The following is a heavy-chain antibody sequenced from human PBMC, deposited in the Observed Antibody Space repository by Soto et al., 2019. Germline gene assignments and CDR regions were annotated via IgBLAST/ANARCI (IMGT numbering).Heavy chain of an antibody. CDR2: IYHSGST. V-gene: IGHV4-30-2*01. CDR3: ARVSDYNYYGMDV. CDR1: GGSISSGGYS. J-gene: IGHJ6*02. Sequence: SETLSLTCAVSGGSISSGGYSWSWIRQPPGKGLEWIGYIYHSGSTYYNPSLKSRVTISVDRSKNQFSLKLSSVTAADTAVYYCARVSDYNYYGMDVWGQGTTVTVSS.